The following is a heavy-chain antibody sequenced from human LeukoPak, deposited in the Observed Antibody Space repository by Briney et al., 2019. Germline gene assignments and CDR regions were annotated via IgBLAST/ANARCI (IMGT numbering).Heavy chain of an antibody. Sequence: PGGSLRLSCAASGFRFSSYWMHWVRQAPGKGLVWVSRIDSDGSGTTYADSVKGRFTISRDNAKNTLYLQMSSLSAEDTAIYYCVRDGDGDYPVDSWGQGTLVTVSS. CDR3: VRDGDGDYPVDS. J-gene: IGHJ4*02. V-gene: IGHV3-74*01. D-gene: IGHD4-17*01. CDR2: IDSDGSGT. CDR1: GFRFSSYW.